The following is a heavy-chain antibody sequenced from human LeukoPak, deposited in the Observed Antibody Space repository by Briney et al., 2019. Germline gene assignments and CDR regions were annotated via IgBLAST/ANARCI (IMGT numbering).Heavy chain of an antibody. CDR2: ISGSGGRT. Sequence: GGSLRLSCAASGFTFSSFALGWVRQAPGKVLEWISAISGSGGRTDYADSVKGRFTISRDNSKNTLYLQMSSLRADDTALYYCAKSPPRCSGGSCYGYWGQGTLVTVSS. J-gene: IGHJ4*02. V-gene: IGHV3-23*01. D-gene: IGHD2-15*01. CDR3: AKSPPRCSGGSCYGY. CDR1: GFTFSSFA.